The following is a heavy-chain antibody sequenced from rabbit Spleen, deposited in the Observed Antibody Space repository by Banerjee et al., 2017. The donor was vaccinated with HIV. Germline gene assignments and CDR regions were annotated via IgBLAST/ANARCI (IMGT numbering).Heavy chain of an antibody. CDR3: ARGSATMTLVIIGYYLSL. Sequence: LEESGGDLVKPEGSLTLTCTASGFSFSYSYWICWVRQAPGKGLECIACIYADSSGSTYYASWAKGRFTISKTSSTTVTLEMTSLTAADTATYFCARGSATMTLVIIGYYLSLWGPGTLVTVS. D-gene: IGHD2-1*01. CDR2: IYADSSGST. CDR1: GFSFSYSYW. J-gene: IGHJ4*01. V-gene: IGHV1S45*01.